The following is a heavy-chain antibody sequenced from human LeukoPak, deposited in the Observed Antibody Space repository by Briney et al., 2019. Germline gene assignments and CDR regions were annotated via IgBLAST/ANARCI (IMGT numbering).Heavy chain of an antibody. V-gene: IGHV4-59*01. CDR3: ARNSYFDY. D-gene: IGHD1-7*01. CDR1: GGSISSYY. J-gene: IGHJ4*02. Sequence: SETLSLTCTVSGGSISSYYWSWIRQPPGKGLEWIGYIYYSGSTNYNPSLKSRVTISIDTSKNQFSLKLSSVTAADTAVYYCARNSYFDYWGQGTLVTVSS. CDR2: IYYSGST.